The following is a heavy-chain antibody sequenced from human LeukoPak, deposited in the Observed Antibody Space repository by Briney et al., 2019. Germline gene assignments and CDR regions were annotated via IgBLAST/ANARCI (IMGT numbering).Heavy chain of an antibody. D-gene: IGHD3-10*01. CDR3: AREYYYGSGSYKEYYFDY. V-gene: IGHV4-59*01. CDR1: GGSISSYY. J-gene: IGHJ4*02. Sequence: KPSETLSLTCTVSGGSISSYYWSWIRQPPGKGLEWIGYIYYSGSTNYNPSLKSRVTISVDTSKNQFSLKLSSVTAADTAVYYCAREYYYGSGSYKEYYFDYWGQGTLVTVSS. CDR2: IYYSGST.